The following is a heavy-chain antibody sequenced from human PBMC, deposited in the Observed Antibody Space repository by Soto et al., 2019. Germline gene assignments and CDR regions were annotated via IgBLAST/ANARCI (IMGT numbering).Heavy chain of an antibody. CDR3: ARDAPLREVDWLLSPTGRDY. D-gene: IGHD3-9*01. CDR2: IYSGGST. Sequence: PGGSLRLSCAASGFTVSSNYMSWVRQAPGKGLEWVSVIYSGGSTYYADSVKGRFTISRDNSKNTLYLQMNSLRAEDTAVYYCARDAPLREVDWLLSPTGRDYWGQGALVTVSS. J-gene: IGHJ4*02. V-gene: IGHV3-66*01. CDR1: GFTVSSNY.